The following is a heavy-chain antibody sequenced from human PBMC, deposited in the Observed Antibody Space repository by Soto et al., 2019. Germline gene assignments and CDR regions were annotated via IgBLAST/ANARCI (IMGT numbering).Heavy chain of an antibody. CDR3: YRVSAGGTRWFDS. CDR2: IYYRGTT. J-gene: IGHJ5*01. D-gene: IGHD6-13*01. CDR1: GGSISTGVWY. Sequence: QVQLQESGPGRVKPSQTLSLTCSVSGGSISTGVWYWSWVREHPGKGLEWIGDIYYRGTTSYNPSLWSRVTISRDTSKNQVSLKVNSVTASDTAVYYCYRVSAGGTRWFDSWGQGIRVTVSS. V-gene: IGHV4-31*03.